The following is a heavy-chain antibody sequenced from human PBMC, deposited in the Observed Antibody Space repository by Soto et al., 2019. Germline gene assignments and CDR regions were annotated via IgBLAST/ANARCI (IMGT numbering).Heavy chain of an antibody. CDR3: VMSGTSRLLRHSWFDT. J-gene: IGHJ5*02. CDR2: ITTSSAYI. CDR1: GFTFNTYD. D-gene: IGHD2-21*01. V-gene: IGHV3-21*01. Sequence: EVQLVESGGGLVKPGGSLRLSCAASGFTFNTYDMNWVRQAPGKGLEWVSSITTSSAYIYYADSLKGRITISRDNAKNSLFLQMNSLRADDTSVYYCVMSGTSRLLRHSWFDTWGQGTLVTVSS.